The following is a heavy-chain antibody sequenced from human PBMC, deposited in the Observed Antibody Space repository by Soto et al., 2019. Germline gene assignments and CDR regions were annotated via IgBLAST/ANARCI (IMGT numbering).Heavy chain of an antibody. CDR3: ARWPYCGGDCLGYFDY. J-gene: IGHJ4*02. Sequence: QVQLVQSGAEVKKPGSSVKVSCKASGGTSSSSAISWVRQAPGQGLEWMGGIIPIYGTANYAQKFQGRVTITADESTSTAYMELSSLRSEDTAVYYCARWPYCGGDCLGYFDYWGQGTLVTVSS. V-gene: IGHV1-69*01. CDR2: IIPIYGTA. D-gene: IGHD2-21*02. CDR1: GGTSSSSA.